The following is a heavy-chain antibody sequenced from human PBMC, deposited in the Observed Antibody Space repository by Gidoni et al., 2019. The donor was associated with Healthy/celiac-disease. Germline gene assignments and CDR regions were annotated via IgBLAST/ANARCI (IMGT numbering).Heavy chain of an antibody. V-gene: IGHV1-8*01. D-gene: IGHD2-2*01. CDR2: MNPNSGNT. CDR3: ARAGNEYRRGAYYFDY. Sequence: QVQLVQSGAEVKKPGASVQVSCKASGYTFTSYDINWVRQATGQGLEWMGWMNPNSGNTGYEQKFQGRVTMTRNTSISTAYMELSSLRSEDTAVYYCARAGNEYRRGAYYFDYWGQGTLVTVSS. J-gene: IGHJ4*02. CDR1: GYTFTSYD.